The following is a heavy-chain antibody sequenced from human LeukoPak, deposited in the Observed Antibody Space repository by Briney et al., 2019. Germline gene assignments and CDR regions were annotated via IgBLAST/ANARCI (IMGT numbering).Heavy chain of an antibody. J-gene: IGHJ5*02. CDR3: ARARYVGAALDP. CDR2: INPNSGGT. D-gene: IGHD6-13*01. V-gene: IGHV1-2*02. Sequence: ASVKVSCKASGYTFTGYYMHWVRQAPGQGLEWMGWINPNSGGTNYAQKFQGRVTMTRDTSISTAYMELSRLRSDDTAVYYCARARYVGAALDPWGQGTLVTVSS. CDR1: GYTFTGYY.